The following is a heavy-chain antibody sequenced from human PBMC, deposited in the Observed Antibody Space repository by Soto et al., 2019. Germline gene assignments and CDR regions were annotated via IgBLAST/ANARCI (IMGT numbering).Heavy chain of an antibody. V-gene: IGHV3-30*18. D-gene: IGHD3-10*01. Sequence: QVQLVESGGGVVQPGRSLRLSCAASGFTFSSYGMHWVRQAPGKGLEWVAVISYDGRNKTYADSVKGRFTIPRDNSKNTLYLQMNSLRAEDTAVYYCAKGTGGLLVRFDYWGQGTLVTVSS. CDR1: GFTFSSYG. J-gene: IGHJ4*02. CDR2: ISYDGRNK. CDR3: AKGTGGLLVRFDY.